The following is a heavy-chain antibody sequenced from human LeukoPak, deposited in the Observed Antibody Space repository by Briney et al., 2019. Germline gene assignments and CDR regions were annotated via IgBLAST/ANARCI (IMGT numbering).Heavy chain of an antibody. J-gene: IGHJ3*01. Sequence: PGESLKISCKGSGYSFTSYWIGWVRQMPGKGLEWMGIIYPGDSHSTYSPSFQGQVTISVDKSISTAYLQWSSLKASDTAMYYCATEKTAAVGNDAFDVWGQGTLVTVSS. CDR1: GYSFTSYW. V-gene: IGHV5-51*01. D-gene: IGHD6-13*01. CDR3: ATEKTAAVGNDAFDV. CDR2: IYPGDSHS.